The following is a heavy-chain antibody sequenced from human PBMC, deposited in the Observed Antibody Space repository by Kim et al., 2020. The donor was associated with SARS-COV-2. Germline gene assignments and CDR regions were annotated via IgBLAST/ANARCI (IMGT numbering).Heavy chain of an antibody. CDR3: AKGVTHF. V-gene: IGHV3-23*01. Sequence: GGSLRLSCAASGFDINDYAMTWVRQAPGKGLEWVSTISSHIDRTFYADSVKGRFTISRDNSKNTLYLQMSSLRVEDTAFYYCAKGVTHFWGQGTLVTVS. CDR1: GFDINDYA. D-gene: IGHD4-4*01. J-gene: IGHJ4*02. CDR2: ISSHIDRT.